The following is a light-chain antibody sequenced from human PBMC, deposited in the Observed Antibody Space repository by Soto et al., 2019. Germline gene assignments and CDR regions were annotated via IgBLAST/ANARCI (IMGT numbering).Light chain of an antibody. CDR3: QSYDTSLRGWV. V-gene: IGLV1-40*01. CDR1: SSNTGAGSD. J-gene: IGLJ3*02. CDR2: SNS. Sequence: QAVVTQPPSVSGAPGQRVTISCTGTSSNTGAGSDVHWYQQHPGTAPKYLIYSNSNRPSGVPDRFSGSKSGTSASLAISGLQAEDEADYFCQSYDTSLRGWVFGGGTKLTVL.